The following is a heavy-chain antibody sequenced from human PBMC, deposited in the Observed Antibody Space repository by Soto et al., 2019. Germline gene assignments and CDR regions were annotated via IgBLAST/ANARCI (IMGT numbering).Heavy chain of an antibody. V-gene: IGHV4-30-2*01. J-gene: IGHJ6*02. CDR1: GGSISSGGYS. CDR3: ARDHHYYGMDV. Sequence: KPSETLSLTCAVSGGSISSGGYSWSWIRQPPGKGLEWIGYIYHSGSTYYNPSLKSRVTISVDRSKNQFSLKLSSVTAADTAVYYCARDHHYYGMDVWGQGTMVTVSS. CDR2: IYHSGST.